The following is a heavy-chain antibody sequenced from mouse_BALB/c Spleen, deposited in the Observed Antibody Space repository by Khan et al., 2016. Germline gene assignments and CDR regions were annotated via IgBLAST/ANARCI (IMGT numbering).Heavy chain of an antibody. Sequence: DLVKPGASVKLSCKASGYTFTSYWINWIKQRPGQGLEWIGRIAPGSGFTYYNEMFKGKATLTVDTSSSTAYIQLSSLSSEDSAVYFCAREGTVPLRDYWGQGTSVTVSS. CDR3: AREGTVPLRDY. V-gene: IGHV1S41*01. CDR1: GYTFTSYW. CDR2: IAPGSGFT. J-gene: IGHJ4*01. D-gene: IGHD1-1*01.